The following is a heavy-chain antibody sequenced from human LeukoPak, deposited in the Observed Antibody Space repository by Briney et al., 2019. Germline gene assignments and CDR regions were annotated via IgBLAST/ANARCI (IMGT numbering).Heavy chain of an antibody. Sequence: PSETLSLTCTVSGGSISSYYWSWIRQPPGKGLEWIGYIYYSGSTNYNPSLKSRVTISVDTSKNQFSLKLSSVTAADTAVYYCARDKNYYGSGSYYNVFDYWGQGTLVTVSS. CDR3: ARDKNYYGSGSYYNVFDY. D-gene: IGHD3-10*01. V-gene: IGHV4-59*12. CDR1: GGSISSYY. J-gene: IGHJ4*02. CDR2: IYYSGST.